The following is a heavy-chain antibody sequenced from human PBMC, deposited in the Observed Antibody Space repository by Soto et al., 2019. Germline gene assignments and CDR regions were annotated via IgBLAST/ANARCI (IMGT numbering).Heavy chain of an antibody. Sequence: QVQLVQSGAEVKKTGASVKVSCKASGYTFTSYGISWVRQAPGQGLEWMGWISAYNGNTNYAQKLQGRVTMTTDTSPRTAYMALRSLGSDETAVYYCARDRKLAPEDWGQGTLVTVSS. D-gene: IGHD6-13*01. CDR1: GYTFTSYG. CDR3: ARDRKLAPED. V-gene: IGHV1-18*04. CDR2: ISAYNGNT. J-gene: IGHJ4*02.